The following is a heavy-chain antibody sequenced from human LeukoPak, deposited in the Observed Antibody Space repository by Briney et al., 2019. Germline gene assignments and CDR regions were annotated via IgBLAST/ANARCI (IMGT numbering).Heavy chain of an antibody. CDR3: ARQGLRFSLSGFWFDT. D-gene: IGHD3-3*01. V-gene: IGHV4-59*08. Sequence: PSETLSLTCTVSGGSINSYYWSWIRQPPGKGLEWIGYIYYSGSTNYNPSLKSRVTISVDTSKNQFSLKLSSVTAADTAMYYCARQGLRFSLSGFWFDTLGQGTLVTVSS. CDR1: GGSINSYY. CDR2: IYYSGST. J-gene: IGHJ5*02.